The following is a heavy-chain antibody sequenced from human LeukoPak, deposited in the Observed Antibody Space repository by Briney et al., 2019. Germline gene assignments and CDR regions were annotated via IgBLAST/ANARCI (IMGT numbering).Heavy chain of an antibody. CDR3: AKVGQQWLVFDY. J-gene: IGHJ4*02. D-gene: IGHD6-19*01. CDR2: ISGSGGST. CDR1: GFTFSSYA. Sequence: GASLRLSCAASGFTFSSYAMSWVRQAPGKGREWVSAISGSGGSTYYADSVKGRFTISRDNSKNTLYLKMNSLRAEDTAVYYCAKVGQQWLVFDYWGQGTLVTVSS. V-gene: IGHV3-23*01.